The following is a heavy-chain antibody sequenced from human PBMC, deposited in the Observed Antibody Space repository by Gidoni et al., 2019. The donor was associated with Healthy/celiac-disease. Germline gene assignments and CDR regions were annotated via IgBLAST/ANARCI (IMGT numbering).Heavy chain of an antibody. CDR1: GFTFSDYY. V-gene: IGHV3-11*06. CDR3: ARVTTAMAYFDY. D-gene: IGHD5-18*01. CDR2: ISSSSSYT. J-gene: IGHJ4*02. Sequence: QVQLVESGGGLVKPGGSLRLSCAASGFTFSDYYMSWIRQAPGKGLEWVSYISSSSSYTNYADSVKGRFTISRDNAKKSLYLQMNSLRAEDTAVYYCARVTTAMAYFDYWGQGTLVTVSS.